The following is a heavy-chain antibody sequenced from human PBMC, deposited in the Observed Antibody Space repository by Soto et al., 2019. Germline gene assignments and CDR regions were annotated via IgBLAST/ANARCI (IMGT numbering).Heavy chain of an antibody. V-gene: IGHV1-2*04. J-gene: IGHJ6*02. D-gene: IGHD6-19*01. CDR2: INPNSGGT. Sequence: ASVKVSCKASGYTFTGYYMHWVRQAPGQGLEWMGWINPNSGGTNYAQKFQGWVTMTRDTSISTAYMELSRLRSDDTAVCYCARGRGRSSGWTYYYYGMDVWGQGTTVTVS. CDR1: GYTFTGYY. CDR3: ARGRGRSSGWTYYYYGMDV.